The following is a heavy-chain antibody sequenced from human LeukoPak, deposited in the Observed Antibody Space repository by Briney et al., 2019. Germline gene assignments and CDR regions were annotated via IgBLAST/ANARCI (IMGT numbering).Heavy chain of an antibody. CDR2: INHSGST. V-gene: IGHV4-34*01. J-gene: IGHJ6*03. D-gene: IGHD1-26*01. CDR3: TSGSYSFYYMDV. Sequence: SETLSLTCAVYGGSFSGYYWSWIRQPPGKGLEWIGEINHSGSTNYNPSLKSRVTISVDTSKNQFSLKLSSVTAADTAVYYCTSGSYSFYYMDVWGKGTTVTVSS. CDR1: GGSFSGYY.